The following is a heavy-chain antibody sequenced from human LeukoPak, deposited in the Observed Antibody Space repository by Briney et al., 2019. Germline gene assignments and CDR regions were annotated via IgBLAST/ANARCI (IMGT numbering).Heavy chain of an antibody. CDR1: GGSITSYKYY. Sequence: PSETLSLTCSVSGGSITSYKYYWGWIRQPPGKGLEWLGSIYYSGSVYYNQSLKSRVTISVDTSRNQISLNMEAVTAADEAVYYCAGPVERWEHLDYWGQGILVTVPS. V-gene: IGHV4-39*01. D-gene: IGHD5-24*01. CDR3: AGPVERWEHLDY. J-gene: IGHJ4*02. CDR2: IYYSGSV.